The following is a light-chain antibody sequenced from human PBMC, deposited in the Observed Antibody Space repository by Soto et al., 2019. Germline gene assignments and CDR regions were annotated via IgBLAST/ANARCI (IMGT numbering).Light chain of an antibody. CDR3: QQYKNWPPGS. V-gene: IGKV3-15*01. CDR2: GAS. Sequence: DIVITQCPDPRCVSTVERATLSCRASPSVSSNLAWYQQKPGQAPRLLIYGASTRATVIPARFSGSGSGTEFTLTISSLQSEDFAVCYCQQYKNWPPGSFGEGTRLE. CDR1: PSVSSN. J-gene: IGKJ5*01.